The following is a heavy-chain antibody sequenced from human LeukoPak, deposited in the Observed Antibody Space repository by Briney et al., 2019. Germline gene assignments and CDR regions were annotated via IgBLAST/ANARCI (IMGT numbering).Heavy chain of an antibody. CDR2: INADGSSA. Sequence: GGSLRLSCVASGFPFSSYWMTWVRQAPGKGLVWVSRINADGSSASYADSVKGRFTISRDNAKNTLYLQMNSLRAEDTAMYYCARDYGRSRDYGMDVWGQGTTVTVSS. D-gene: IGHD3-10*01. J-gene: IGHJ6*02. V-gene: IGHV3-74*01. CDR1: GFPFSSYW. CDR3: ARDYGRSRDYGMDV.